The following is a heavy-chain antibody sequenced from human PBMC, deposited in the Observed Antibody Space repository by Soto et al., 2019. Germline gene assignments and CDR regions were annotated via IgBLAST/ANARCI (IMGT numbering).Heavy chain of an antibody. Sequence: SETLSRTCIVSGGSISSYYWNWIRQAPGKGLEWIGYISNSGTSYYNPSLRGRVTISADTSKNQFSLKMTSVTAADTAVYFCARERFTMTGGVITTAWFDPWGPGTRVTV. J-gene: IGHJ5*02. CDR2: ISNSGTS. D-gene: IGHD3-16*02. CDR1: GGSISSYY. V-gene: IGHV4-59*01. CDR3: ARERFTMTGGVITTAWFDP.